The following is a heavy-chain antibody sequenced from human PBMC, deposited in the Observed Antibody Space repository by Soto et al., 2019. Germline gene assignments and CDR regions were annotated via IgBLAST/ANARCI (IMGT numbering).Heavy chain of an antibody. CDR3: ARDRSAADARRHMDYYYGMDV. CDR1: GFTFSSYS. CDR2: ISSSSSYI. Sequence: PGGSLRLSCAASGFTFSSYSMNWVRQAPGKGLEWVSSISSSSSYIYYADSVKGRFTISRDNAKNSLYLQMNSLRAEDTAVYYCARDRSAADARRHMDYYYGMDVWGQGTTVTVSS. V-gene: IGHV3-21*01. D-gene: IGHD6-13*01. J-gene: IGHJ6*02.